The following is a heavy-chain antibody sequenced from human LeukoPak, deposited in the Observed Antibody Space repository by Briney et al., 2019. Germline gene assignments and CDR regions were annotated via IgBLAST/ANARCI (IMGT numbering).Heavy chain of an antibody. Sequence: GGSLRLSCAASGFTFSTYTMNWVRQAPGKGLEWVAFIRYDGSNKYYADSVKGRFTISRDNSKNTLYLQMNSLRAEDTAVYYCARQCRDGSNCLFDYWGQGTLVTVSS. CDR3: ARQCRDGSNCLFDY. CDR1: GFTFSTYT. CDR2: IRYDGSNK. D-gene: IGHD5-24*01. V-gene: IGHV3-30*02. J-gene: IGHJ4*02.